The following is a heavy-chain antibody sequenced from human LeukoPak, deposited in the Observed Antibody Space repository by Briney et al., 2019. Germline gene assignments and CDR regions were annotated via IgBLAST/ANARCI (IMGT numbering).Heavy chain of an antibody. CDR1: GFTFSSHS. CDR3: ARGGGYYPIDY. D-gene: IGHD2-15*01. J-gene: IGHJ4*02. V-gene: IGHV3-21*04. Sequence: GGSLRLSCAASGFTFSSHSMTWVRQAPGKGLEWVSSISSSSNYIYYADSVKGRFTISRDNAKNSLYLQVNSLRAEDTAVYYCARGGGYYPIDYWGQGTLVTVSS. CDR2: ISSSSNYI.